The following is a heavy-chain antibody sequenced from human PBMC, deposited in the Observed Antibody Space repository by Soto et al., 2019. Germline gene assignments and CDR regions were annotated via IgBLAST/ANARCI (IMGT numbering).Heavy chain of an antibody. Sequence: ASVKVSCKASGGTFSSYAISWVRQAPGQGLEWMGGIIPIFGTANYAQKFQGRVTITADESTGTAYMELSSLRSEDTAVYYCARDWYCSGGSCRLGTWFDPWGQGTLVTVS. V-gene: IGHV1-69*13. J-gene: IGHJ5*02. D-gene: IGHD2-15*01. CDR1: GGTFSSYA. CDR2: IIPIFGTA. CDR3: ARDWYCSGGSCRLGTWFDP.